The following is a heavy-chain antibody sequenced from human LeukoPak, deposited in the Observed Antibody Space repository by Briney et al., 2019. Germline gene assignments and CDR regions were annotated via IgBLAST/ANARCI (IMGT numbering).Heavy chain of an antibody. J-gene: IGHJ3*02. D-gene: IGHD4-17*01. CDR3: ARGGPDYEDAFDI. Sequence: GGSLRLSCAASGFTVSSNYMSWVRQAPGKGLEWASVIYSGGSTYYADSVKGRFTISRDNSKSTLYLQMNSLRAEDTAVYYCARGGPDYEDAFDIWGQGTMVTVSS. CDR1: GFTVSSNY. V-gene: IGHV3-53*01. CDR2: IYSGGST.